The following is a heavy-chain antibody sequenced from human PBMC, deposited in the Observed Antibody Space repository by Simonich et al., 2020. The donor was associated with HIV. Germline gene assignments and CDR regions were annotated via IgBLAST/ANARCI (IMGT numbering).Heavy chain of an antibody. J-gene: IGHJ4*02. D-gene: IGHD5-12*01. CDR3: ARRSGYDLDY. CDR2: IDHSEST. CDR1: GGSFSGYY. V-gene: IGHV4-34*01. Sequence: QVQLQQWGAGLLKPSETLSLTCAVYGGSFSGYYWNWIRQPPGKGLEWIGEIDHSESTNYNPSLKSRGTISVDTSKNQFSLKLSSVTAADTAVYYCARRSGYDLDYWGQGTLVTVSS.